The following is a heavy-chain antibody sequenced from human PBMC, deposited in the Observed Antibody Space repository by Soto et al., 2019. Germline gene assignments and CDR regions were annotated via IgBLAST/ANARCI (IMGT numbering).Heavy chain of an antibody. Sequence: QVQLVQSGAEVKKPGSSVKVSCKASGGTFSSYAISWVRQAPGQGLEWMGGIIPIFGTANYAQKFQGRVRFTADESTSTPYMVLSTLSCEDTAVYYCCHGSGSYYNSPIDSWGQGTLVTVSS. J-gene: IGHJ4*02. CDR3: CHGSGSYYNSPIDS. V-gene: IGHV1-69*01. CDR2: IIPIFGTA. D-gene: IGHD3-10*01. CDR1: GGTFSSYA.